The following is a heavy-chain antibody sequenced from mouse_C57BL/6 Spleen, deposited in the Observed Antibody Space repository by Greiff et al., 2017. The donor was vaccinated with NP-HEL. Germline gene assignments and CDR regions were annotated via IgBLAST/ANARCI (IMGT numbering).Heavy chain of an antibody. D-gene: IGHD4-1*01. CDR2: INPSNGGT. V-gene: IGHV1-53*01. CDR1: GYTFTSYW. J-gene: IGHJ4*01. CDR3: ARKKELGRDAMDY. Sequence: QVQLKQPGTELVKPGASVKLSCKASGYTFTSYWMHWVKQRPGQGLEWIGNINPSNGGTNYNEKFKSKATLTVDKSSSTAYMQLSSLTSEDSAVYYCARKKELGRDAMDYWGQGTSVTVSS.